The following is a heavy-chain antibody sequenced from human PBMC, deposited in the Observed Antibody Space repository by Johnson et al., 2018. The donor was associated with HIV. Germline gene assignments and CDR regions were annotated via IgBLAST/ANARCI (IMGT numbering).Heavy chain of an antibody. CDR2: IKSKTDGGTT. V-gene: IGHV3-15*01. CDR1: GFTFSDYY. Sequence: VQLVESGGGLVKPGGSLRLSCAASGFTFSDYYMSWIRQAPGKGLEWVGRIKSKTDGGTTDYAAPVKGRFTISRDDSKNTLYLQMNSLKTEDTAVDYCTTVPITMVQGVISAYDAFDIWGQGTMVTVSS. D-gene: IGHD3-10*01. J-gene: IGHJ3*02. CDR3: TTVPITMVQGVISAYDAFDI.